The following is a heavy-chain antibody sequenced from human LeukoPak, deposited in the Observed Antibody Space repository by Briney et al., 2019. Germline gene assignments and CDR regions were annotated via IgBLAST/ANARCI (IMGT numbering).Heavy chain of an antibody. CDR2: ISSSSSTI. V-gene: IGHV3-48*04. Sequence: PGRSLRLSCAASGFTFSSYSMNWVRQAPGKGLEWVSYISSSSSTIYYADSVKGRFTISRDNAKNSLYLQMNSLRAEDTAVYYCARDNSGGTKGWFDPWGQGTLVTVSS. D-gene: IGHD2-15*01. CDR3: ARDNSGGTKGWFDP. CDR1: GFTFSSYS. J-gene: IGHJ5*02.